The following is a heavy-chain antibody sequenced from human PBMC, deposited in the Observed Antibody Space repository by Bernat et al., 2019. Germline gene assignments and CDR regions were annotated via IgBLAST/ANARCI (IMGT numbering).Heavy chain of an antibody. CDR3: TREMGGLVWLRERAFDI. V-gene: IGHV3-49*04. J-gene: IGHJ3*02. CDR2: IRRKAYVGTT. D-gene: IGHD3-10*01. Sequence: EVQLVESGGGLVQPGRSLRLSCTASGFTFGDYAMSWVRQAPGQGLEWMGFIRRKAYVGTTAYAASVKGRFTISRDDYKSIAYLQMNSMKTEDKAVYYCTREMGGLVWLRERAFDIWGQGTMVTVSS. CDR1: GFTFGDYA.